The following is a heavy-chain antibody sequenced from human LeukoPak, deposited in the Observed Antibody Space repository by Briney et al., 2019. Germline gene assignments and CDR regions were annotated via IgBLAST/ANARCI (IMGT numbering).Heavy chain of an antibody. CDR2: ISSSSSYI. J-gene: IGHJ4*02. CDR1: GFTFSRYS. V-gene: IGHV3-21*01. Sequence: GGSLRLSCAASGFTFSRYSMNWVRQAPGKGLEWVSSISSSSSYIYYADSVKGRFTISRDNAKNSLYLQMNSLRAEDTAVYYCARDGSGSYGDYFDYWGQGTLVIVSS. D-gene: IGHD1-26*01. CDR3: ARDGSGSYGDYFDY.